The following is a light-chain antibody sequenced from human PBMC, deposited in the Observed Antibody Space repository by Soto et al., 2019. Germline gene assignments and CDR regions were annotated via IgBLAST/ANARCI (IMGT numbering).Light chain of an antibody. CDR2: GAS. Sequence: EIRMSQSPSTLSLSPGERATLSCRASQSVTSDYLAWYQHKPGQAPRLLIYGASTRAAGIPDTFRGSGSGTDFTLTITRLEPDDFAIFFCHQYGTSPGTFGQGTKVAIK. V-gene: IGKV3-20*01. CDR1: QSVTSDY. CDR3: HQYGTSPGT. J-gene: IGKJ2*01.